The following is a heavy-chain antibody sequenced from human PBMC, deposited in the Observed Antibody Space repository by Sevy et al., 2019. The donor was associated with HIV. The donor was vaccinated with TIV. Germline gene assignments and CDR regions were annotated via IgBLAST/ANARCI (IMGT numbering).Heavy chain of an antibody. D-gene: IGHD3-9*01. J-gene: IGHJ6*02. CDR3: ARDWPQYYDILTGYSPYYYGMDV. CDR2: ISSSSSYI. CDR1: GFTFSSYS. V-gene: IGHV3-21*01. Sequence: GGSLRLSCAASGFTFSSYSMNWVRQAPGKGLEWVSSISSSSSYIYYADSVKGRFTISRDNAKNSLYLQMNSLRAEDTAVYYCARDWPQYYDILTGYSPYYYGMDVWGQGTTVTVSS.